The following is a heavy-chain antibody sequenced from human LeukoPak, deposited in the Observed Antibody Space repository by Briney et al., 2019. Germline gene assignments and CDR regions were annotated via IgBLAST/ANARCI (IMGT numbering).Heavy chain of an antibody. V-gene: IGHV4-59*08. J-gene: IGHJ3*02. D-gene: IGHD5-12*01. Sequence: PSETLSLTCTVSGGSISSYYWSWIRQPPGKGLEWIGYIYYSGSTNYNPSLKSRVTTSVDTSKNQFSLKLSSVTAADTAVYYCARNGPSYSGYDDDAFDIWGQGTMVTVSS. CDR1: GGSISSYY. CDR3: ARNGPSYSGYDDDAFDI. CDR2: IYYSGST.